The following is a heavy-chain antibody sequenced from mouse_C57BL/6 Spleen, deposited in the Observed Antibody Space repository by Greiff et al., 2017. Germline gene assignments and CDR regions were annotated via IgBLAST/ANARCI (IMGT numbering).Heavy chain of an antibody. V-gene: IGHV1-55*01. CDR1: GYTFTSYW. D-gene: IGHD1-1*02. J-gene: IGHJ3*01. Sequence: VQLQQPGAELVKPGASVKMSCKASGYTFTSYWITWVKQRPGQGLEWIGDIYPGSGSTNYNEKFKSKATLTVDTSSSTAYMQLSSLTSEDSAVYYCARGKGGSHEVLFAYWGQGTLVTVSA. CDR2: IYPGSGST. CDR3: ARGKGGSHEVLFAY.